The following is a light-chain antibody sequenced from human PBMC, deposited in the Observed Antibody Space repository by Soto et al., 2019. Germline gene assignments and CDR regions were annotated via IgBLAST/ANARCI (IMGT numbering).Light chain of an antibody. CDR3: QQYNNWPRT. V-gene: IGKV3D-15*01. Sequence: EVVMTQSPATLSVSPLERATRSFRASQSARSSLGWYQQRPGQAPRLLIYHTSYRATGIPDRFSGSGSGTEFTLTVSSLQSEDFAVYYCQQYNNWPRTFGQGTKV. J-gene: IGKJ1*01. CDR1: QSARSS. CDR2: HTS.